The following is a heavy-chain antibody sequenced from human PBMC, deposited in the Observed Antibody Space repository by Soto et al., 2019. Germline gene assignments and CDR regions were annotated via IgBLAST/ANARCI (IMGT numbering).Heavy chain of an antibody. V-gene: IGHV3-23*01. CDR2: ISGSGGST. CDR1: GFTFSSYA. CDR3: AKDRRTLYGSGGVEYFQH. D-gene: IGHD3-10*01. J-gene: IGHJ1*01. Sequence: GGSLRLSCAASGFTFSSYAMSWVRQAPGKGLEWVSAISGSGGSTYYADSVKGRFTISRDNSKNTLYLQMNSLRAEDTAVYYCAKDRRTLYGSGGVEYFQHWGQGTLVTVSS.